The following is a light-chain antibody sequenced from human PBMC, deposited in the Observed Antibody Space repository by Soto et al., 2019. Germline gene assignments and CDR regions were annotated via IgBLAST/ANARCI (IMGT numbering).Light chain of an antibody. J-gene: IGKJ1*01. V-gene: IGKV3-15*01. Sequence: EIVMTQSPDTLSVSPGERATLSCRASQSVSSNLAWYQQKPGQAPRLLIYGASTRATGIPARFSGSGSGTEFNLTISSLQSEDFAVYYCQHYNNWPPWTFGQGTKVEIK. CDR2: GAS. CDR3: QHYNNWPPWT. CDR1: QSVSSN.